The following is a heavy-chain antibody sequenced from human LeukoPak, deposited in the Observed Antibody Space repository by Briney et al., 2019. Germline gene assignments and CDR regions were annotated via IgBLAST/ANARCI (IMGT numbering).Heavy chain of an antibody. CDR3: ARELLGSGSGPDY. CDR1: GFTLSSYS. CDR2: AWHDGSNK. J-gene: IGHJ4*02. Sequence: GGSLRLSCTAPGFTLSSYSTHWIRPAPGKGLEWVALAWHDGSNKYYADSVKGRFTISRDNSKNTVYLQMNSLRDEDTAVYYCARELLGSGSGPDYWGQGTLVTVSS. D-gene: IGHD3-10*01. V-gene: IGHV3-33*01.